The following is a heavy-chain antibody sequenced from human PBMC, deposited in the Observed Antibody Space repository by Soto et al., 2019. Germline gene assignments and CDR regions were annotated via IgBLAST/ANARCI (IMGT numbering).Heavy chain of an antibody. V-gene: IGHV4-4*02. CDR3: LIFNTGNYHEVFDF. J-gene: IGHJ3*01. CDR1: GGTLRRSNW. CDR2: IYHSGST. Sequence: SETRSHTCTVSGGTLRRSNWWSWVRQPPEKGLEWIGEIYHSGSTNYNPSLKSRVTISVDKSKNQFSLKLSSVTAADTAVYYCLIFNTGNYHEVFDFRGQRTLV. D-gene: IGHD1-26*01.